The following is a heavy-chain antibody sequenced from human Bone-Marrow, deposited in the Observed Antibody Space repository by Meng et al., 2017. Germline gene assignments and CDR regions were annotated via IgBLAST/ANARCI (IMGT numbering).Heavy chain of an antibody. V-gene: IGHV4-38-2*02. CDR2: IYHSGST. CDR1: GYSISSGYY. J-gene: IGHJ6*01. Sequence: SETLSLTCAVSGYSISSGYYWGWIRQPPGKGLEWIGSIYHSGSTYYNPSLKSRVTISVDTSKNQFSLKLSSVTAADTAVYYCARDLVPAAIGYYYYGMDVWGQGNTVTGSS. D-gene: IGHD2-2*01. CDR3: ARDLVPAAIGYYYYGMDV.